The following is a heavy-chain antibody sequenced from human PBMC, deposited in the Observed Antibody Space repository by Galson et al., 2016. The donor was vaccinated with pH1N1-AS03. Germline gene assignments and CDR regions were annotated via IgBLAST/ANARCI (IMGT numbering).Heavy chain of an antibody. J-gene: IGHJ6*02. Sequence: QSGAEVKKPGESLNISCQGSGYRFSTYYIAWVRQMPGKGLEWMGIFHPGDSDTKYHPSFQGLVTMSADHSTNTAYLHWSSLKASDTAIYYCARHSQCTRGTCYSSYFSALDVWGRGTAVTVS. CDR1: GYRFSTYY. CDR3: ARHSQCTRGTCYSSYFSALDV. D-gene: IGHD4-11*01. CDR2: FHPGDSDT. V-gene: IGHV5-51*01.